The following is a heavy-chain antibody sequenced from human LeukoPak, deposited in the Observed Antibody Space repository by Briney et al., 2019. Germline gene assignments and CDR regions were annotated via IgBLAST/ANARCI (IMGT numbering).Heavy chain of an antibody. D-gene: IGHD4/OR15-4a*01. J-gene: IGHJ5*02. V-gene: IGHV3-21*01. CDR3: VRIPNSANFPNWFDP. Sequence: GESLRLSCAAAGFTFSSYTINWVRQAPGKGLEWISSISGSSSHIYYADSVEGRFTISRDNAKDSLYLQMNSLRAEDTALYYCVRIPNSANFPNWFDPCGQGTLVTVSS. CDR1: GFTFSSYT. CDR2: ISGSSSHI.